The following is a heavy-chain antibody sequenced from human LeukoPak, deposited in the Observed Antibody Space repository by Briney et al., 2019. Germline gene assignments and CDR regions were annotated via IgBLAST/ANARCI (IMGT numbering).Heavy chain of an antibody. V-gene: IGHV1-18*01. CDR1: GYTFTSYG. Sequence: ASVKVSCKASGYTFTSYGISWVRQAPGQGLEWMGWISAYNGNTNYAQKLQGRVTMTTDTSTSTAYMELRSLRSDDTAVYYCARITRYCTNGVCYRPFDYWGQGTLVTVPS. CDR3: ARITRYCTNGVCYRPFDY. D-gene: IGHD2-8*01. J-gene: IGHJ4*02. CDR2: ISAYNGNT.